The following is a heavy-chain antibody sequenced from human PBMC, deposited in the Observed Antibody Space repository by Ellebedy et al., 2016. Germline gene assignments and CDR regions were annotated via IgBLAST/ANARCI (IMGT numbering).Heavy chain of an antibody. CDR3: ACFGGATGGY. D-gene: IGHD3-16*01. V-gene: IGHV3-7*01. CDR2: IKQDGSDK. J-gene: IGHJ4*02. Sequence: GESLKISCAASGFTFSNYWMTWVRQAPGKGLEWVADIKQDGSDKYYVDSVKGRFTVSRDNAKNSLYLQMNSLSAEDTAVYYCACFGGATGGYWGQGTLVTVSS. CDR1: GFTFSNYW.